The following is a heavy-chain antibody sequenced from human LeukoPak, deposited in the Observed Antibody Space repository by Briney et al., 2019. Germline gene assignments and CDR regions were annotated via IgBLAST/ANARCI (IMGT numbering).Heavy chain of an antibody. D-gene: IGHD1-26*01. V-gene: IGHV1-18*01. J-gene: IGHJ6*02. CDR2: ISAYNGNT. Sequence: ASVKVSCKASGYTFTSYGLSWVRQAPGRGLEWMGWISAYNGNTNYAQKLQGRVTMTTDTSTSTAYMELRSLRSDDTAVYYCASGRRLELSSSYYYGMDVWGQGTTVTVSS. CDR3: ASGRRLELSSSYYYGMDV. CDR1: GYTFTSYG.